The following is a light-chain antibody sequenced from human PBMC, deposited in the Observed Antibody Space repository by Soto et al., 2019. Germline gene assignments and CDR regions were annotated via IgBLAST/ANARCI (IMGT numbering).Light chain of an antibody. Sequence: QSVLTQPASVSGSLGQSITISCTGTRSDIGSRNSVSWYQHHPGKAPKLMIYDVNIRPSGVSHRFSGSKSGNAASLTISGLQAEDEDDYSCASYTAASTMVFGGGTKVTVL. CDR2: DVN. CDR1: RSDIGSRNS. CDR3: ASYTAASTMV. V-gene: IGLV2-14*03. J-gene: IGLJ2*01.